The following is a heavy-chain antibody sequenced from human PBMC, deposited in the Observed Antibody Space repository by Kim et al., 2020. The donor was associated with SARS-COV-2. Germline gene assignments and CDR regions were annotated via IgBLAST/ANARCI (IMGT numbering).Heavy chain of an antibody. J-gene: IGHJ4*02. Sequence: SPSLQGQVTISADKSNSTAYLQWSSLKASDTAIYYCARQAEMDTIAGFDYWGQGTLVTVSS. D-gene: IGHD5-18*01. V-gene: IGHV5-51*01. CDR3: ARQAEMDTIAGFDY.